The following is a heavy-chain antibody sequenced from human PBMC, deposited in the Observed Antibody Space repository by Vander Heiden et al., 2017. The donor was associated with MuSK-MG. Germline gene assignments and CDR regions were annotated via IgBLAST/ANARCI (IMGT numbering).Heavy chain of an antibody. D-gene: IGHD1-1*01. V-gene: IGHV3-23*01. CDR2: ISGSGGST. J-gene: IGHJ3*02. CDR3: AKDGTHLDLDI. Sequence: EVQLLESGGGLVQPGGSLRLSCAASGFTFSSYAMSWVRQAPGKGLEWVSAISGSGGSTYDSDSVKGRFTISRDNSKNTLYLQMNSMRAEDTAVYYCAKDGTHLDLDIWGQGTMVTVYS. CDR1: GFTFSSYA.